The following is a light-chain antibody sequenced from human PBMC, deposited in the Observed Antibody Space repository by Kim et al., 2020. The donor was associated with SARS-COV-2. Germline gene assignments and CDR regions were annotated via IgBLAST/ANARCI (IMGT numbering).Light chain of an antibody. V-gene: IGLV2-14*03. Sequence: QSLTISCTGTSSDVGGFNYVSWYQQHPGKAPKLMIYDVSNRPSGVSNRFSGYKSGNTASLTISGLQSEDEADYYCSSYTSISTLGVFGGGTQLTVL. CDR1: SSDVGGFNY. J-gene: IGLJ3*02. CDR3: SSYTSISTLGV. CDR2: DVS.